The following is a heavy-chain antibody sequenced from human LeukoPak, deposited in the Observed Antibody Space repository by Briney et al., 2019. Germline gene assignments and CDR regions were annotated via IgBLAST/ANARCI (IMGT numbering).Heavy chain of an antibody. CDR2: MFYGGDS. J-gene: IGHJ4*02. D-gene: IGHD4-17*01. Sequence: PSETLSLTCTVSGTSVSSRRYYWGWIRQPPGKGLEWIGSMFYGGDSYYNPSLRSRLTISADTSKNQFSLRLSSVSAADTAIYYCARRPDTDYGFDYWGQGTLVTVSS. CDR1: GTSVSSRRYY. V-gene: IGHV4-39*01. CDR3: ARRPDTDYGFDY.